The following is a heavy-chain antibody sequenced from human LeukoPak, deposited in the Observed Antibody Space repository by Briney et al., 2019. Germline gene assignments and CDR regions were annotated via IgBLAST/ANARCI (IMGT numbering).Heavy chain of an antibody. CDR1: GFTFSSYM. J-gene: IGHJ4*02. V-gene: IGHV3-21*01. CDR2: INSGSTYT. D-gene: IGHD1-1*01. Sequence: GSLRLSRAASGFTFSSYMMNWVRQAPGKGLEWVSSINSGSTYTYYTESVKGRFTVSRDNAKNSLFLQMNSLRAEDTAIYYCARSLTTLTYEGYWGQGTLVTVSS. CDR3: ARSLTTLTYEGY.